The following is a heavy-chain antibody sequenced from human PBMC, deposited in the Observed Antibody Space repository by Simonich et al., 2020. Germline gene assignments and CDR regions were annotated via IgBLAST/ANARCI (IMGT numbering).Heavy chain of an antibody. J-gene: IGHJ6*02. D-gene: IGHD6-6*01. V-gene: IGHV3-48*03. CDR3: ARDFRLQLVEIGTYYYYGMDV. CDR1: GFTFSSYE. CDR2: ISSSGCTI. Sequence: EVQLVESGGGLVQPGGSLRLFCAASGFTFSSYEMNWVRQAPGKGLEWVSYISSSGCTIYYADSVKGRFTIHRDNAKNSLYMQMNSLRAEDTAVYYCARDFRLQLVEIGTYYYYGMDVWGQGTTVTVSS.